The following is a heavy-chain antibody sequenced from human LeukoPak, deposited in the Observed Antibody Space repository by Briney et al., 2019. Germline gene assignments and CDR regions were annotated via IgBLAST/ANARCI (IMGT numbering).Heavy chain of an antibody. J-gene: IGHJ6*04. CDR1: EYIFTDYF. CDR2: INPNSGGT. D-gene: IGHD3-9*01. CDR3: ARGGKLRYFDRTGDYYYGMDV. V-gene: IGHV1-2*02. Sequence: SVNFSSKAGEYIFTDYFMHWLRQPPGQLGEWMGLINPNSGGTNYAHKLQGMVSMSRDTSISTAYMERGQLRSDYTAVYYCARGGKLRYFDRTGDYYYGMDVWGKGTTVTVSS.